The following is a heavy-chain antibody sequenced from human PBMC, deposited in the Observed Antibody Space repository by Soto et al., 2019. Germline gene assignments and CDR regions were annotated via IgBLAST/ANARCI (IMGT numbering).Heavy chain of an antibody. CDR2: IIPNDGGT. J-gene: IGHJ5*02. CDR3: ARVAFDRSGNYLAGWFDP. V-gene: IGHV1-2*02. Sequence: QVQLVQSGAEVKKPGASVKISCKASGYSFTDHYIHWIRQAPGQGLEWMGWIIPNDGGTKYAQKFQDRINMTRDTSITTAYMDLSMLRADDTAFYYCARVAFDRSGNYLAGWFDPWGQGTLVTVSS. D-gene: IGHD3-22*01. CDR1: GYSFTDHY.